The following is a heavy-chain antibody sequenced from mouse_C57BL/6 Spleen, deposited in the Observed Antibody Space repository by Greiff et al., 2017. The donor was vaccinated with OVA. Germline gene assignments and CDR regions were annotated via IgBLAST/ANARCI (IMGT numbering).Heavy chain of an antibody. D-gene: IGHD2-3*01. V-gene: IGHV5-9-1*02. CDR3: TRDGEEGGFAY. CDR2: ISSGGDYI. J-gene: IGHJ3*01. CDR1: GFTFSSYA. Sequence: EVKLVESGEGLVKPGGSLKLSCAASGFTFSSYAMSWVRQTPEKRLEWVVYISSGGDYIYYADTVKGRFTISRDNARNTLYLQMSSLKSEDTAMYYCTRDGEEGGFAYWGQGTLVTVSA.